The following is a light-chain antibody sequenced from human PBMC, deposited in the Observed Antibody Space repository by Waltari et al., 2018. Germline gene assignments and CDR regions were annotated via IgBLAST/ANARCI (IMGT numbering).Light chain of an antibody. CDR3: QHRSNWALT. V-gene: IGKV3-11*01. J-gene: IGKJ4*01. Sequence: EIVLTQSPATLSLSPGETATLSCSASQSVGSYLAWYQQKPGQAPRLLIYDASNRATGIPARFSGSGSGTDFTLTISNLEPEDFTVYYCQHRSNWALTFGGGTKVDIK. CDR2: DAS. CDR1: QSVGSY.